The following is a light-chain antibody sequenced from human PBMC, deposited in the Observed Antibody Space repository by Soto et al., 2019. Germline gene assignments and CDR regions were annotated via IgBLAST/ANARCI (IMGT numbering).Light chain of an antibody. V-gene: IGLV2-14*03. CDR2: DVN. J-gene: IGLJ1*01. Sequence: QSVLTQPASVSGSPGQSIAISCTGTSVDVGGFEYVSWYQQHPGKVPKLMIYDVNNRPSGVSNRFSGSKSGNTASLTISGLQAEDEADYFCSSYKSSNTYVFGTGTKDTDL. CDR3: SSYKSSNTYV. CDR1: SVDVGGFEY.